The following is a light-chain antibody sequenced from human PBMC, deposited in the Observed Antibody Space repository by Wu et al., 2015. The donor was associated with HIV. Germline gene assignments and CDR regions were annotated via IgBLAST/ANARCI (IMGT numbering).Light chain of an antibody. J-gene: IGKJ4*01. CDR3: QQRGIWPPVT. CDR1: QGISNY. CDR2: GAS. V-gene: IGKV1-9*01. Sequence: QLTQSPDSLSASVGDRVTITCRASQGISNYLAWYQQKPGKAPNLLISGASTLQSGVPSRFSGSGSGTDFTLTISSLEPEDFAVYYCQQRGIWPPVTFGGGTKVEIK.